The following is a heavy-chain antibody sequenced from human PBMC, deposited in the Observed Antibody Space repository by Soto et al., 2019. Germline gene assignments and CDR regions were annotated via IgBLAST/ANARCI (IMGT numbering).Heavy chain of an antibody. Sequence: PGGSLRLSCAASGFTFSSYAMHWVRQAPGKGLEWVAVISYDGSNKYYADSVKGRFTISRDNSKNTLYLQMNSLRAEDTAVYYCAREKTEYSSSREEYYYYGMDVWGQGTTVTVSS. J-gene: IGHJ6*02. CDR1: GFTFSSYA. CDR3: AREKTEYSSSREEYYYYGMDV. D-gene: IGHD6-6*01. V-gene: IGHV3-30-3*01. CDR2: ISYDGSNK.